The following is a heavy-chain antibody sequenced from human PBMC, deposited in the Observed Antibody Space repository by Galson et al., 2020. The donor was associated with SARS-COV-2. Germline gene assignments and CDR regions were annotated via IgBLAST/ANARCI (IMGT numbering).Heavy chain of an antibody. CDR3: ARPNGTYYFSPFHL. V-gene: IGHV3-30-3*01. Sequence: GGSLRLSCAVSGISSSNYPMHWVRQTPGKGLEWVALISNDGHKQFYADSVKGRFTISRDTSMNTLFLQMNSLGTEDTAVYYCARPNGTYYFSPFHLWGQGTLVTVSS. CDR1: GISSSNYP. CDR2: ISNDGHKQ. J-gene: IGHJ3*01. D-gene: IGHD1-26*01.